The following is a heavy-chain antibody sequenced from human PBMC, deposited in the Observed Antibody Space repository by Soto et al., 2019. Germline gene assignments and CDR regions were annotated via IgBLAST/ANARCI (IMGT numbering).Heavy chain of an antibody. V-gene: IGHV3-23*01. Sequence: EVQLLESGGGLVQPGGSLRLSCAASGFTFSSYAMSWVRQAPGKGLEWVSAISGSGGSTYYADSVKGRFTISRDNSKNTLYLQMNSLRAEDTAVYYCAKDPEWELLHECYFDLWGRGTLVTVSS. CDR3: AKDPEWELLHECYFDL. CDR1: GFTFSSYA. D-gene: IGHD1-26*01. J-gene: IGHJ2*01. CDR2: ISGSGGST.